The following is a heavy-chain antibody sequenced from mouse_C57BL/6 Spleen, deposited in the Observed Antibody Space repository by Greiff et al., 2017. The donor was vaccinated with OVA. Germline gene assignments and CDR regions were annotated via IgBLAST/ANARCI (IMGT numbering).Heavy chain of an antibody. V-gene: IGHV1-69*01. CDR3: ARKGDGFDY. J-gene: IGHJ2*01. CDR1: AYTFTTYW. CDR2: IDPSDYYT. Sequence: VKQSCKASAYTFTTYWRQWVKQKQGQSLEWIGEIDPSDYYTNYNQKFKGKSTLTVDKSSSTAYMQLSSLTSEDSAVYYCARKGDGFDYWGQGTTLTVSS. D-gene: IGHD2-3*01.